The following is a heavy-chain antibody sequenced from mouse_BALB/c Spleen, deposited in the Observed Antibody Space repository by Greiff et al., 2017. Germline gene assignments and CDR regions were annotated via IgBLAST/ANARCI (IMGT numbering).Heavy chain of an antibody. CDR3: ARDYGSSYEGPDY. D-gene: IGHD1-1*01. J-gene: IGHJ2*01. V-gene: IGHV1-67*01. CDR1: GYTFTDYA. CDR2: ISTYYGNT. Sequence: VKLQESGPELVRPGVSVKISCKGSGYTFTDYAMHWVKQSHAKSLEWIGVISTYYGNTNYNQKFKGKATMTVDKSSSTAYMELARLTSEDSAIYYCARDYGSSYEGPDYWGQGTTLTVSS.